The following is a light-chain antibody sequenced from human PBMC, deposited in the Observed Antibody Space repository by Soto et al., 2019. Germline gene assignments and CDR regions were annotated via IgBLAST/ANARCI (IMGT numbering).Light chain of an antibody. V-gene: IGLV2-8*01. CDR1: SSDVGGYNY. CDR2: EVN. Sequence: QLVLTQPPSASGSPGQSVTISCSGTSSDVGGYNYVSWYQQHPGKAPKVIIYEVNKWPSGVPDRFSGSKSGNTASLTVSGLQAEDEADYYCSSYAGSNIYVFGTGTQLTVL. J-gene: IGLJ1*01. CDR3: SSYAGSNIYV.